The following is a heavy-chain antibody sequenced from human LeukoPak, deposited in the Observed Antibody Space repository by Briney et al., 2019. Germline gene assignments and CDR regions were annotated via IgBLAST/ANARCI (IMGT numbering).Heavy chain of an antibody. CDR3: ARHSSSWFDY. V-gene: IGHV4-59*08. CDR1: GGSISSYY. D-gene: IGHD6-13*01. CDR2: IYYSGST. J-gene: IGHJ4*02. Sequence: LETLSLTCTVSGGSISSYYWSWIRQPPGKGLECIGYIYYSGSTNYNPSLKSRVAISVDTSKNQISLKLSSVTAADTAVYYCARHSSSWFDYWGQGTLVTVSS.